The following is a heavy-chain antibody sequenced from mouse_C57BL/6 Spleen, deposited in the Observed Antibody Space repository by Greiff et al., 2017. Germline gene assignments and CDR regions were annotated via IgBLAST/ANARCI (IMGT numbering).Heavy chain of an antibody. D-gene: IGHD2-3*01. CDR2: INYDGSST. CDR3: AGRRGYYVLDD. J-gene: IGHJ2*01. CDR1: GFTFSDSY. Sequence: EVNLVESEGGLVQPGSSMKLSCTASGFTFSDSYMAWVRQVPEKGLEWVANINYDGSSTYYLDSLKSRFFISRANAKNILYLQMSSLKSEDSATYYCAGRRGYYVLDDWGKGTTLTVSS. V-gene: IGHV5-16*01.